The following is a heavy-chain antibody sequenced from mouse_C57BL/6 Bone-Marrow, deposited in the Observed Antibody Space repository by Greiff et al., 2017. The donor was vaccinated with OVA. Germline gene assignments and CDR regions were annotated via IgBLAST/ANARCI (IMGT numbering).Heavy chain of an antibody. V-gene: IGHV1-26*01. CDR1: GYTFTDYY. CDR2: INPNNGGT. Sequence: EVQLQQSGPELVKPGASVKISCKASGYTFTDYYMNWVKQSHGKSLEWIGDINPNNGGTSYNQKFKGKATLTVDKSSSTAYLELRSLTSEDSAVYYGARAGGPYWGQGTLVTVSA. CDR3: ARAGGPY. J-gene: IGHJ3*01.